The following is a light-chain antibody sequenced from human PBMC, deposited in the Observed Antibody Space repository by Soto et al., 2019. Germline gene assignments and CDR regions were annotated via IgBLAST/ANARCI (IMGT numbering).Light chain of an antibody. CDR3: QQYGSPPLT. CDR2: GAS. Sequence: EIVLTQSPGTLSLSPGERATLSCRASQSVSSSWLAWYQQKPGQAPRLLIYGASSRATGVPDRFSGSGSGTDFTLTITRLEPEDSAVFYCQQYGSPPLTFGQGTKVEIK. J-gene: IGKJ1*01. CDR1: QSVSSSW. V-gene: IGKV3-20*01.